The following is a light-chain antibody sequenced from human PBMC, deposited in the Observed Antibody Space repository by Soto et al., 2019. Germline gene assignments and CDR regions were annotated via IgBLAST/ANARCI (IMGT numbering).Light chain of an antibody. CDR1: SSNLGSYT. J-gene: IGLJ2*01. CDR2: TNN. Sequence: QSVLTQSPSASATLRQRVTISCSGRSSNLGSYTVNWYQQVPGTPPRLLIYTNNQRPSGVPDQFSGSKSGTSASLDISGVQSGDEADYYCAVWNDSLNALVFGGGTKVTVL. CDR3: AVWNDSLNALV. V-gene: IGLV1-44*01.